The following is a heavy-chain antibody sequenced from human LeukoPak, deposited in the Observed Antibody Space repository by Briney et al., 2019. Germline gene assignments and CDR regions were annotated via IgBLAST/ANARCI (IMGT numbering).Heavy chain of an antibody. CDR3: ARVSRDGYNYGGAFDI. Sequence: SETLSLTCAVYGGFFSGYYWSWIRQPPGKGLEWIGEINHSEKTNYNPSLKSRVNISVDKSKNQFSLKLSSVTAADTAVYYCARVSRDGYNYGGAFDIWGQGTMVTVSS. V-gene: IGHV4-34*01. CDR1: GGFFSGYY. CDR2: INHSEKT. J-gene: IGHJ3*02. D-gene: IGHD5-24*01.